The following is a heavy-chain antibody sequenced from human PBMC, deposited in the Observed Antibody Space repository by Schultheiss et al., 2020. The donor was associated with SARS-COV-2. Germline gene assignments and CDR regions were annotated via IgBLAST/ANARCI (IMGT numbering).Heavy chain of an antibody. CDR1: GGSFSGYY. Sequence: SETLSLTCAVYGGSFSGYYWSWIRQPPGKGLEWIGEINHSGSTNYNPSLKSRVTISVDRSKNQFSLKLSSVTAADTAVYYCARRGLFSYYFDYWGQGTLVTVSS. J-gene: IGHJ4*02. CDR3: ARRGLFSYYFDY. D-gene: IGHD5-12*01. V-gene: IGHV4-34*01. CDR2: INHSGST.